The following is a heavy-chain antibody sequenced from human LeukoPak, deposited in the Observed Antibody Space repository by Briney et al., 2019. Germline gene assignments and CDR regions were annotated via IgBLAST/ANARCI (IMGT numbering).Heavy chain of an antibody. CDR3: ARGGYCSSTSCYRDFDY. CDR2: MNPNSGNT. J-gene: IGHJ4*02. Sequence: ASVKVSCKASGYTFTSYDINWVRQAPGQGLEWMGWMNPNSGNTGYAQKFQGRVTITRNTSISTAYMELSSLRSEDTAVYYCARGGYCSSTSCYRDFDYWGQGTLVTVSS. V-gene: IGHV1-8*03. CDR1: GYTFTSYD. D-gene: IGHD2-2*02.